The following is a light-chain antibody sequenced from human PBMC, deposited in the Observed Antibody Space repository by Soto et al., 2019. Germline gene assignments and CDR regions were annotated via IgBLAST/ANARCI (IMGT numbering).Light chain of an antibody. Sequence: QSALTQPASVSGSPGQSITISCTGTSSDVGGYNYVYWYQQHPGKAPKLMIYDVTNRPSGVSNRFSGSKSGNTASLIISGLQAEDEADYYCSSYTSSSHVVFGGGTKVTVL. CDR2: DVT. J-gene: IGLJ2*01. CDR3: SSYTSSSHVV. CDR1: SSDVGGYNY. V-gene: IGLV2-14*01.